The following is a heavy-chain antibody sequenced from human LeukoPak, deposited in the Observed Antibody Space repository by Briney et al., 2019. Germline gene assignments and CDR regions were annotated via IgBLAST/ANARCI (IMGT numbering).Heavy chain of an antibody. Sequence: EGSLRLSCAASGFTFSSYAMNWVRQAPGKGLEWVGRIKSKTDGGTTDYAAPVKGRFTISRDDSKNTLYLQMNSLKTEDTAVYYCTTARGDYYYGMDVWGQGTTVTVSS. CDR3: TTARGDYYYGMDV. CDR1: GFTFSSYA. CDR2: IKSKTDGGTT. V-gene: IGHV3-15*07. J-gene: IGHJ6*02.